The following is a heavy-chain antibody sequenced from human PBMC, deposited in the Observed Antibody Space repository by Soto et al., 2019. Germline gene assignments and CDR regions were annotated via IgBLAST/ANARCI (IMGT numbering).Heavy chain of an antibody. CDR2: IDPSDSYT. CDR1: GYSFTSYW. Sequence: GESLKISCKGSGYSFTSYWISWVRQMPGKGLEWMGRIDPSDSYTNYSPSFQGHVTISADKSISTAYLQWSSLKASDTAMYYCARSPGYGSRIYGMDVWGQGTTVTVSS. CDR3: ARSPGYGSRIYGMDV. J-gene: IGHJ6*02. D-gene: IGHD3-10*01. V-gene: IGHV5-10-1*01.